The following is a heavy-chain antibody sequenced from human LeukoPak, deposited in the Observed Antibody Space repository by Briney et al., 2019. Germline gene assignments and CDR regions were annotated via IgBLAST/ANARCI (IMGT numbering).Heavy chain of an antibody. CDR1: GFTFSSYS. V-gene: IGHV3-30-3*01. Sequence: GGSLRLSCAASGFTFSSYSMHWVRQASGKGLEWVAVISYDGSTKYYADSVKGRFTISRDNSKNTLYLQMDSLRTEDTAVYYCATVRSCSGGNCYYLDYWGQGTLVTVSS. J-gene: IGHJ4*02. D-gene: IGHD2-15*01. CDR2: ISYDGSTK. CDR3: ATVRSCSGGNCYYLDY.